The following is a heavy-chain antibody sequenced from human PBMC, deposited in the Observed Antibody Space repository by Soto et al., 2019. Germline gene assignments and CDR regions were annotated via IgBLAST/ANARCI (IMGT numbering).Heavy chain of an antibody. CDR1: GFTFSSYA. CDR3: ANLVQYSSSWNN. J-gene: IGHJ4*02. CDR2: ISGSGGST. V-gene: IGHV3-23*01. D-gene: IGHD6-13*01. Sequence: GGSLRLSCAASGFTFSSYAMSWVRQAPGKGLEWVSAISGSGGSTYYADSVKGRFTISRDNSKNTLYLQMNSLRAEDTAVYYCANLVQYSSSWNNWGQGTLVTVSS.